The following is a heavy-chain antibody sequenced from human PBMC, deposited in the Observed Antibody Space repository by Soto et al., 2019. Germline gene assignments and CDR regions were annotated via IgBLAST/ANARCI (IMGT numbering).Heavy chain of an antibody. J-gene: IGHJ4*02. Sequence: EVQLLESGGGLVGPGGSLRLSCATSGFTFNTNPMAGARQAPGRGLEWVSGFGSGDTTYYADSVKGRFTISRDNSKSTLYLQMNSLRAEDTARYYCAKDTRGSSSQYFDYWGQGTLVTVSS. CDR2: FGSGDTT. CDR3: AKDTRGSSSQYFDY. V-gene: IGHV3-23*01. CDR1: GFTFNTNP. D-gene: IGHD6-6*01.